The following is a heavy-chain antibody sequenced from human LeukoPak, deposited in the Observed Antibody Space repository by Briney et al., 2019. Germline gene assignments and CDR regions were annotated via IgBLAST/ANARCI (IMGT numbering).Heavy chain of an antibody. Sequence: GAPVKVSCKASGYTFTGYYMHWVRQAPGQGLEWMGWINPNSGGTNYAQKFQGRVTMTRDTSISTAYMELSRLRSDDTAVYYCARDPPDTAMVRGPNDYWGQGTLVTVSS. J-gene: IGHJ4*02. CDR3: ARDPPDTAMVRGPNDY. V-gene: IGHV1-2*02. CDR2: INPNSGGT. D-gene: IGHD5-18*01. CDR1: GYTFTGYY.